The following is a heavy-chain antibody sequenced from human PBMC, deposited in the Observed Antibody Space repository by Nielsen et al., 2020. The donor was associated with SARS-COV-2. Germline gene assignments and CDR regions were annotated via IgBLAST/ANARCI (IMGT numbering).Heavy chain of an antibody. Sequence: ASVKVSCKASGYTFTAYAIHWVRQDPGQSLEWMGWINAGNGNTKYSQKFQGRVTMTRDTSASTAYMELSSLRFEDTAVYYCARERSREYGIDVWGQGTTVTVSS. J-gene: IGHJ6*02. CDR3: ARERSREYGIDV. V-gene: IGHV1-3*01. D-gene: IGHD1-26*01. CDR2: INAGNGNT. CDR1: GYTFTAYA.